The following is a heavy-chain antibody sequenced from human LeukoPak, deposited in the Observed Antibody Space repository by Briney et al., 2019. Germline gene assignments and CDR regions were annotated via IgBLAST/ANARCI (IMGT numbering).Heavy chain of an antibody. Sequence: ASVKVSCKASGYTFTSYYMHWVRQAPGQGLERMGIINPSGGSTSYAQKFQGRVTMTRDTSTSTVYMELSSLRSEDTAVYYCARDPYYYGSGSFDYYYMDVWGKGTTVTISS. V-gene: IGHV1-46*01. CDR2: INPSGGST. J-gene: IGHJ6*03. D-gene: IGHD3-10*01. CDR1: GYTFTSYY. CDR3: ARDPYYYGSGSFDYYYMDV.